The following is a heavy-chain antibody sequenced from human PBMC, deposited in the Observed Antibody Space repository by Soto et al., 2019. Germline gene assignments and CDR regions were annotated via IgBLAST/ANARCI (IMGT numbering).Heavy chain of an antibody. D-gene: IGHD5-12*01. J-gene: IGHJ4*02. CDR1: GGSISSYY. CDR3: ARDQGYNYEYYFDY. Sequence: KTSETLSLTCTVSGGSISSYYWSWIRQPPGKGLEWIGYIYYSGSTNYNPSLKSRVTISVDTSKNQFSLKLSSVTAADTAVYYCARDQGYNYEYYFDYWGQGTLVTVSS. CDR2: IYYSGST. V-gene: IGHV4-59*01.